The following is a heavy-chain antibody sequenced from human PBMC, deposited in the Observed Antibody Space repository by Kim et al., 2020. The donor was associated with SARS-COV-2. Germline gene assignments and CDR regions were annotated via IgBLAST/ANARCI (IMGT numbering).Heavy chain of an antibody. CDR2: ISYDGSNK. V-gene: IGHV3-30-3*01. CDR1: GFTFSNCA. J-gene: IGHJ6*02. D-gene: IGHD3-10*01. Sequence: GGSLRLSCAASGFTFSNCAMHWVRQAPGKGLEWVAVISYDGSNKNYADSVKGRFTISRDNSKNTLYLQMNSLRAEDTALYYCAGDPWSRLRGVTYSYYDMDVWGQGTTVTVSS. CDR3: AGDPWSRLRGVTYSYYDMDV.